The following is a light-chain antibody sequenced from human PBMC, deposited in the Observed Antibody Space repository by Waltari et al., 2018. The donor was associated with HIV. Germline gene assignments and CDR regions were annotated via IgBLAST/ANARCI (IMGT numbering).Light chain of an antibody. CDR2: DLS. V-gene: IGKV1-33*01. J-gene: IGKJ2*01. CDR1: QDISTS. Sequence: DIQMTQSPSSLSASVGDRVTITCWASQDISTSLNWYQQKPGRAPKVLIYDLSNLKTGVPSRFSGSGSGTDFTFTINTLQPEDVGTYYCQQSDNLPFTFGQGTKLEIK. CDR3: QQSDNLPFT.